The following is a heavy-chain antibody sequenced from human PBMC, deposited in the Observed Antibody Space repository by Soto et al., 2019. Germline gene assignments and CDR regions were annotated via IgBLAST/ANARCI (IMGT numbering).Heavy chain of an antibody. Sequence: QVQLVESGGGVVQPGRSLRLSCAASGFTFSSYAMHWVRQAPGKGLEWVAVISYDGSNKYYADSVKGRFTISRDTSKNTLYLLMNSLRAEDTAVYYCARDPLWGTAMVLWYFELWGRGTLVTVSS. J-gene: IGHJ2*01. CDR3: ARDPLWGTAMVLWYFEL. CDR2: ISYDGSNK. V-gene: IGHV3-30-3*01. D-gene: IGHD5-18*01. CDR1: GFTFSSYA.